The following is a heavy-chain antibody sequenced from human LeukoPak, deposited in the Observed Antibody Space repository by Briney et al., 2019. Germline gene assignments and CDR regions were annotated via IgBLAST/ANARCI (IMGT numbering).Heavy chain of an antibody. Sequence: KPSETLSLTCALYGGSFSGYYWSWIRQPPGKGLEWIGEINHSGSTNYNPSLKSRVTISVDTSKNQFSLKLSSVTAAGTAVYYCARVTDSSGYYDYWGQGTLVTVSS. V-gene: IGHV4-34*01. CDR2: INHSGST. D-gene: IGHD3-22*01. CDR3: ARVTDSSGYYDY. CDR1: GGSFSGYY. J-gene: IGHJ4*02.